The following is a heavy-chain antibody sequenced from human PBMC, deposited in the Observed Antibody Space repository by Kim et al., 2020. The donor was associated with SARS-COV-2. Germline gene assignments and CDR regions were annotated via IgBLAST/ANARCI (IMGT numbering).Heavy chain of an antibody. CDR1: GGSISSGGYY. V-gene: IGHV4-31*03. CDR3: ARDWGRKIFGSSVYYGMDV. D-gene: IGHD3-16*01. J-gene: IGHJ6*02. Sequence: SETLSLTCTVSGGSISSGGYYWSWIRQHPGKGLEWIGYIYYSGSTYYNPSLKSRVTISVDTSKNQFSLKLSSVTAADTAVYYCARDWGRKIFGSSVYYGMDVWGQGTTVTVSS. CDR2: IYYSGST.